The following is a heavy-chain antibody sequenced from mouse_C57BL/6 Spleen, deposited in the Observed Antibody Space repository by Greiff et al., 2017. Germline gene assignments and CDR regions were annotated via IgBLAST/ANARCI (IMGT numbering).Heavy chain of an antibody. J-gene: IGHJ2*01. D-gene: IGHD1-1*01. CDR3: ARGGGTVVADY. CDR2: ISYDGSN. Sequence: EVQLQESGPGLVKPSQSLSLTCSVTGYSITSGYYWNWIRQFPGNKLEWMGYISYDGSNNYNPSLKNRISITRDTSKNQFFLKLNSVTTEDTATYYCARGGGTVVADYWGQGTTLTVSS. CDR1: GYSITSGYY. V-gene: IGHV3-6*01.